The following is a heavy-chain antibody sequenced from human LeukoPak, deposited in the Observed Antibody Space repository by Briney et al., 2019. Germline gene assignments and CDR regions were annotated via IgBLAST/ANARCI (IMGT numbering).Heavy chain of an antibody. Sequence: SETLSLTCAVYGGSFSGYYWSWIRQPPGKGLEWIAEINHSGSTNYNPSLKSRVTISVDTSKNQFSLKLSSVTAADTAVYYCARSIGIAAAGRGNWFDPWGQGTLVTVSS. CDR1: GGSFSGYY. CDR2: INHSGST. V-gene: IGHV4-34*01. D-gene: IGHD6-13*01. CDR3: ARSIGIAAAGRGNWFDP. J-gene: IGHJ5*02.